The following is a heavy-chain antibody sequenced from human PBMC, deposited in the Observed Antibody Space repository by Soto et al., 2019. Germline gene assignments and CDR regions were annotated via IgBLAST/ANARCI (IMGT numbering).Heavy chain of an antibody. CDR3: ARDHLGLVAAHEYYYYYYGMAV. J-gene: IGHJ6*02. V-gene: IGHV4-4*02. CDR2: SHHSGST. D-gene: IGHD2-15*01. Sequence: SETLSLTCVVSGGSITNRNWWSCVRQPPGTGLEWIVESHHSGSTNYNPSLKSRVTISVDTSKNQFSLKLSSVTAADTAVYYCARDHLGLVAAHEYYYYYYGMAVWGQATMVT. CDR1: GGSITNRNW.